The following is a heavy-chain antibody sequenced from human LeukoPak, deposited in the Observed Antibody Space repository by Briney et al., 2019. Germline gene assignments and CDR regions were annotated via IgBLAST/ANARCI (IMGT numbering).Heavy chain of an antibody. D-gene: IGHD6-6*01. CDR3: ARGQQLVLYYYYYYGMDV. CDR2: INSDGSST. CDR1: GFTFSSYW. J-gene: IGHJ6*02. Sequence: GGSLRLSCAASGFTFSSYWMHWVRRAPGKGLVWVSRINSDGSSTSYADSVKGRFTISRDNAKNTLYLQMNSLRAEDTAVYYCARGQQLVLYYYYYYGMDVWGQGTTVTVSS. V-gene: IGHV3-74*01.